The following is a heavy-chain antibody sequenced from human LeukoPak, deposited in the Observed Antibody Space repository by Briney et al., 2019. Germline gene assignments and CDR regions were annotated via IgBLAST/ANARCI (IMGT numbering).Heavy chain of an antibody. J-gene: IGHJ6*02. CDR1: GYTFTGYY. D-gene: IGHD4-11*01. CDR3: ARGGISGTVTTSVPGGMDV. V-gene: IGHV1-2*02. CDR2: INPNSGGT. Sequence: ASVKVSCKASGYTFTGYYMHWVRQAPGQGLEWMGWINPNSGGTNYTQKFQGRVTMTRDTSISTAYMELSRLRSDDTAVYYCARGGISGTVTTSVPGGMDVWGQGTTVTVSS.